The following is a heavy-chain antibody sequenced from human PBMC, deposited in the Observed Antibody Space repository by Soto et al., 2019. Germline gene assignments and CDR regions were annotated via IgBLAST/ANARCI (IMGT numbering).Heavy chain of an antibody. Sequence: QVQLRQWGAGLLKPSETLSLRCAVYGGSLSDYSWSWIRQSPEKGLEWIGEINHGRSTKYNPSLKSRVTISVDTSKNQVSLILTSATAADTAVYRWARGGGNSGYFFDYWGRGTLVTVSS. CDR3: ARGGGNSGYFFDY. J-gene: IGHJ4*02. CDR1: GGSLSDYS. CDR2: INHGRST. V-gene: IGHV4-34*02. D-gene: IGHD5-12*01.